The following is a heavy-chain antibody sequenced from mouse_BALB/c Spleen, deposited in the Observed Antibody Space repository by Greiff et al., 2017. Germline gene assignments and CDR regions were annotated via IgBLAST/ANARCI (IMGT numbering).Heavy chain of an antibody. V-gene: IGHV1-15*01. CDR3: TRWGGRDYYAMDY. CDR1: GYTFTDYE. CDR2: IDPETGGT. D-gene: IGHD3-3*01. J-gene: IGHJ4*01. Sequence: QVQLKQSGAELVRPGASVTLSCKASGYTFTDYEMHWVKQTPVHGLEWIGAIDPETGGTAYNQKFKGKATLTADKSSSTAYMELRSLTSEDSAVYYCTRWGGRDYYAMDYWGQGTSVTVSS.